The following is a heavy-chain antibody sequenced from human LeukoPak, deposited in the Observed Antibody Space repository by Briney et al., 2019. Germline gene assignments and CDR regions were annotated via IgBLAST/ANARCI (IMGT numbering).Heavy chain of an antibody. Sequence: GGSLRLSCAASGFTFSSYSMNWVRQAPGKGLEWVSSISSSSSYIYYADSVEGRFTISRDNAKNSLYLQMNSLRAEDTAVYYCAMVVAANPYYYYYGMDVWGQGTTVTVSS. D-gene: IGHD2-15*01. CDR2: ISSSSSYI. V-gene: IGHV3-21*01. CDR1: GFTFSSYS. CDR3: AMVVAANPYYYYYGMDV. J-gene: IGHJ6*02.